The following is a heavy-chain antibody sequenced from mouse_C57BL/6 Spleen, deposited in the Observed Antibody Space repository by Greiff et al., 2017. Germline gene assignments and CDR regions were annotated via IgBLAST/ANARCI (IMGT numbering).Heavy chain of an antibody. CDR3: ARGVNQAMDY. Sequence: EVQLQQSGPGMVKPSQSLSLTCTVTGYSITSGYDWHWIRHFPGNKLEWMGYISYSGSTNYNPSLKSRISITHDTSKNHVFLKLNSVTTEDTATYYCARGVNQAMDYWGQGTSVTVSS. J-gene: IGHJ4*01. CDR1: GYSITSGYD. V-gene: IGHV3-1*01. D-gene: IGHD2-2*01. CDR2: ISYSGST.